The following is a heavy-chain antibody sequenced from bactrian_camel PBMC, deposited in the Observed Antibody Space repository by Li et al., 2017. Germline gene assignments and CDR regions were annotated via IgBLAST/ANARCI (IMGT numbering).Heavy chain of an antibody. CDR3: ARTMSWTFEGPGY. J-gene: IGHJ4*01. D-gene: IGHD4*01. CDR2: IGTRPSNT. V-gene: IGHV3-2*01. CDR1: GFTFSSAS. Sequence: HVQLVESGGGLVQPGGSLRFSCAASGFTFSSASMNWVRQAPGKGLEWVSCIGTRPSNTKYADSLKGRFTIFRDDAKNTVYLQMNNLKFEDTALYYCARTMSWTFEGPGYWGQGTQVTVS.